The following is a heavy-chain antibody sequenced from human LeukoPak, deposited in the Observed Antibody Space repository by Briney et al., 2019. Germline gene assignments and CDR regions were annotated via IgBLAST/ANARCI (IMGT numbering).Heavy chain of an antibody. CDR1: GGTFSSYA. V-gene: IGHV1-69*01. CDR3: ARETSGREPDPDIVVVPAAMDYAFDI. Sequence: SVKVSCKASGGTFSSYAISWVRQAPGQGLEWMGGIIPIFGTANYAQKFQGRVTITADESTSTANMELSSLRSEDTAVYYCARETSGREPDPDIVVVPAAMDYAFDIWGQGTMVTVSS. J-gene: IGHJ3*02. D-gene: IGHD2-2*01. CDR2: IIPIFGTA.